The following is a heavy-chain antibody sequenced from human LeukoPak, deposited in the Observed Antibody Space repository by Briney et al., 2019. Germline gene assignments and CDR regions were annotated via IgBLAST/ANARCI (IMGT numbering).Heavy chain of an antibody. CDR1: GGSISNYY. Sequence: PSETLSLTSTVSGGSISNYYWSWIRQPAGKGLEWIGRFYSSGTTNYNPSLRSGVSLSGEESKNQLSLKLYSVTAADTAVYYCVRDEALSGYPDYWGQGTLVTVSS. V-gene: IGHV4-4*07. CDR2: FYSSGTT. CDR3: VRDEALSGYPDY. D-gene: IGHD3-22*01. J-gene: IGHJ4*02.